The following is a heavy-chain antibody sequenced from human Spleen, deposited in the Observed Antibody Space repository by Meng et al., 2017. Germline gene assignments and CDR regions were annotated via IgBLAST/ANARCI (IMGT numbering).Heavy chain of an antibody. J-gene: IGHJ5*02. CDR2: IYYSGNT. V-gene: IGHV4-39*07. D-gene: IGHD6-13*01. CDR3: ARVAAAWDPRGWFDP. CDR1: GGSISSSSYY. Sequence: GSLRLSCTVSGGSISSSSYYWGWIRQPPGKGLEWIGSIYYSGNTYYNPCLKSRVTISVDTSKNQSSLKLSSVTAADTAVYYCARVAAAWDPRGWFDPWGQGTLVTVSS.